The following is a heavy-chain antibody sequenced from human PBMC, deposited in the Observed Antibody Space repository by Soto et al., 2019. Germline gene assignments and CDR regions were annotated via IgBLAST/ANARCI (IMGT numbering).Heavy chain of an antibody. Sequence: GASVKVSCKASGYTFTSYAMHWVRQAPGQRLEWMGWINAGNGNTKYSQKFQGRVTITRDTSASTAYMELSSLRSEDTAVYYCARGPFMSGIAIDPWGQGTLVTSPQ. CDR1: GYTFTSYA. V-gene: IGHV1-3*01. CDR2: INAGNGNT. D-gene: IGHD6-13*01. J-gene: IGHJ5*02. CDR3: ARGPFMSGIAIDP.